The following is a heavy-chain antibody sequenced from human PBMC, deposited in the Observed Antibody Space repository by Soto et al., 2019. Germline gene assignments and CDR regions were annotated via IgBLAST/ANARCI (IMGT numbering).Heavy chain of an antibody. J-gene: IGHJ5*01. V-gene: IGHV6-1*01. CDR1: GGGGLTSRAA. Sequence: SQXLSLTGFISGGGGLTSRAAWDWIRQSPSRGLEWLGRTYYRSKWYNDYAVSVKGRITINPDTSNNQLSLQLKSVTPDDPAVYYCARLIGNSWLDSWGQGTLVTVSS. D-gene: IGHD2-8*01. CDR3: ARLIGNSWLDS. CDR2: TYYRSKWYN.